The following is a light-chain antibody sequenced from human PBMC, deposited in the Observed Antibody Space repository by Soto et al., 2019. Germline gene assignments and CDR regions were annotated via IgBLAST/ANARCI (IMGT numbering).Light chain of an antibody. CDR3: MQAIQFPLFA. J-gene: IGKJ3*01. V-gene: IGKV2D-29*01. Sequence: EIMLTQTPLSLSVTPGQPASISCKSSQSLLHSHGKTYLYWYLQRPGQPPHLLMYEVSNRFSGVSDRFSGSGSVTDFTLKISRVEAEDVGVYYCMQAIQFPLFAFGPGTKVDIE. CDR1: QSLLHSHGKTY. CDR2: EVS.